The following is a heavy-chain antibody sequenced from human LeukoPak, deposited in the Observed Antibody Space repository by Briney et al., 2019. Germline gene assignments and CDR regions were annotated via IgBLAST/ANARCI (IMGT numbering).Heavy chain of an antibody. CDR2: IYTSGST. CDR1: GGSISSYY. J-gene: IGHJ6*03. Sequence: SETLSLTCTVSGGSISSYYWSWIRQPAGKGLEWIGRIYTSGSTNYNPSLKSRVTILVDTSKNQVSLKLSSVTAAGTAVYFCARDWGVGGRPGYMDVWGKGTTVTVSS. D-gene: IGHD6-6*01. CDR3: ARDWGVGGRPGYMDV. V-gene: IGHV4-4*07.